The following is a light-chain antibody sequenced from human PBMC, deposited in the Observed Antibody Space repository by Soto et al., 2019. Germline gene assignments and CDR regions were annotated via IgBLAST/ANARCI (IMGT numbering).Light chain of an antibody. V-gene: IGKV1-5*01. J-gene: IGKJ1*01. CDR1: QSISSW. Sequence: DIQMTQSPSTLSASVGDRVTITCRASQSISSWLAWYQQKPGKXXKXXXXXXXXXXXGVPSRFSGSGSGTEFTLTISSLQPDDFATYYCQQYNSYSPWTFGQGTKVDIK. CDR3: QQYNSYSPWT. CDR2: XXX.